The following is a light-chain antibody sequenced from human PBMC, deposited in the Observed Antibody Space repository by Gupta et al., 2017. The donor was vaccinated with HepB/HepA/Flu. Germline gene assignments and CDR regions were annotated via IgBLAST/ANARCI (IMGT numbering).Light chain of an antibody. CDR2: SND. CDR1: GSNIGTNT. Sequence: QSVLTQPISASGTPGQRVTISCSGSGSNIGTNTVNWYQQLPGTAPKLLIYSNDRRPSGVPDRFSGSKSGTSASLAISGLQSEDEADYYCASWDERRKVYVFGTGTTVTVL. CDR3: ASWDERRKVYV. J-gene: IGLJ1*01. V-gene: IGLV1-44*01.